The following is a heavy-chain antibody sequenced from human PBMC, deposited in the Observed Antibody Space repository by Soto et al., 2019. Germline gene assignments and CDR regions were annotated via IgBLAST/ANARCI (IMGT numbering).Heavy chain of an antibody. CDR1: GFTFINAW. Sequence: GGSLRLSCAASGFTFINAWMSWVRQAPGKGLEWVGRIKSKTDGGTTDYAAPVKGRFTISRDDSKNTLYLQMNSLKTEDTAVYYCTTDSPDYCSSTSCHHFDYWGQGTLVTVSS. CDR3: TTDSPDYCSSTSCHHFDY. V-gene: IGHV3-15*01. D-gene: IGHD2-2*01. CDR2: IKSKTDGGTT. J-gene: IGHJ4*02.